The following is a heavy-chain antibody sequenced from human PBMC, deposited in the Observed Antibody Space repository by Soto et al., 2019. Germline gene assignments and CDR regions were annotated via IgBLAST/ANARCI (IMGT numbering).Heavy chain of an antibody. V-gene: IGHV3-15*01. CDR1: GFTFSSAW. CDR3: TTDIVLMDTAFDY. CDR2: IKSKTDGGTT. J-gene: IGHJ4*02. Sequence: GGSLSLSCAASGFTFSSAWMSWGRQAPGKGLEWVGRIKSKTDGGTTDYAAPVKGRFTISRDDSKNTLYLQMNSLKTEDTAVYYCTTDIVLMDTAFDYWGQGTLVTVSS. D-gene: IGHD2-8*01.